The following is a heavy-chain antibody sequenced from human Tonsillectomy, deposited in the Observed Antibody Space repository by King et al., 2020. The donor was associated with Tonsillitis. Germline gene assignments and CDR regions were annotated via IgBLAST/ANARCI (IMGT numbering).Heavy chain of an antibody. CDR2: IKQDGSEK. CDR3: ARARGSDSLDY. J-gene: IGHJ4*02. CDR1: GFTFSSYW. V-gene: IGHV3-7*01. Sequence: VQLVESGGGLVQPGGSLRLSCAASGFTFSSYWMSWVRQAPGKGLEWVANIKQDGSEKYYVDSVKGRFTISRDNAKNSLYLQLNSLRAEDTAVYYCARARGSDSLDYWGQGTLVTVSS. D-gene: IGHD1-26*01.